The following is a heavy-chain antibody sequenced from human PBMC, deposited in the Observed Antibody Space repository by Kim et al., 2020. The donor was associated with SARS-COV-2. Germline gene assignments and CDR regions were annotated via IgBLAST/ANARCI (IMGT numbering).Heavy chain of an antibody. J-gene: IGHJ3*02. V-gene: IGHV4-39*01. D-gene: IGHD2-2*01. Sequence: SETLSLTCTVSGGSISSSSYYWGWIRQPPGKGLEWIGSTYYSGSTYYNPSLKSRVTISVDTSKNQFSLKLSSVTAADTAVYYCARHRTPTIVVVPAAQNAFDIWGQGTMVTVSS. CDR3: ARHRTPTIVVVPAAQNAFDI. CDR1: GGSISSSSYY. CDR2: TYYSGST.